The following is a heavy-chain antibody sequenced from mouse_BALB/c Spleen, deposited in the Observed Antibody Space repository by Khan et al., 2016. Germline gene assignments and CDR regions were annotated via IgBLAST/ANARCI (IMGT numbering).Heavy chain of an antibody. CDR1: GYTFTDYS. D-gene: IGHD2-1*01. J-gene: IGHJ3*01. CDR2: INTETGEP. Sequence: QIQLVQSGPELKKPGETDKISCKASGYTFTDYSMHWVKQAPGKGLKWMGWINTETGEPTYADDFKGRFAFSLEPSASTAYLQINNLKNEDTATYFCARYGNAWFAYWGQGTLVTVSA. V-gene: IGHV9-2-1*01. CDR3: ARYGNAWFAY.